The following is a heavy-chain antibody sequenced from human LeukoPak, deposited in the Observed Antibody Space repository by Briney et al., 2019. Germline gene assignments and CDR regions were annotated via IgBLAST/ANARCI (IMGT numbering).Heavy chain of an antibody. CDR2: INHGGSP. J-gene: IGHJ4*02. CDR1: GGSFSGYY. V-gene: IGHV4-34*01. Sequence: SETLSLTCAVYGGSFSGYYWSWIRQPPGKGLEWIGEINHGGSPNYNASLKSRLTISLDTSKNQFSLKLSSVTAADTAVYYCAKGPDCGGDCYPIDYWGQGTLVTVS. D-gene: IGHD2-21*02. CDR3: AKGPDCGGDCYPIDY.